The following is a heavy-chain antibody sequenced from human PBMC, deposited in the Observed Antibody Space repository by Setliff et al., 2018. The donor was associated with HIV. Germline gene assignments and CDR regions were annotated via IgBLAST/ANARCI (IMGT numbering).Heavy chain of an antibody. Sequence: ASVKVSCKASGFTFTDYYMHWVQQAPGKGLEWMGRVDPEDGETIYAEKFQGRVTITADTSTDTAYMELSSLRSEDTAVYYCATHGPYSSSWPYYYYMDVWGKGTTVTVSS. J-gene: IGHJ6*03. CDR1: GFTFTDYY. D-gene: IGHD6-13*01. CDR3: ATHGPYSSSWPYYYYMDV. CDR2: VDPEDGET. V-gene: IGHV1-69-2*01.